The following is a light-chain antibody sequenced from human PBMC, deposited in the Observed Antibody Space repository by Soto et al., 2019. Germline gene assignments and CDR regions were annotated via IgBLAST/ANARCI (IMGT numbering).Light chain of an antibody. J-gene: IGKJ5*01. Sequence: EIGMTQSAGTLSVSPGERATLSCRAGQCIXTNFGWSQQKSGESPRILXDDVSIRATGGPARLSGTGSETDFTLTISGLQSEYSAVYFCQQYNNWTFSFGQGTRLEIK. CDR1: QCIXTN. CDR2: DVS. V-gene: IGKV3-15*01. CDR3: QQYNNWTFS.